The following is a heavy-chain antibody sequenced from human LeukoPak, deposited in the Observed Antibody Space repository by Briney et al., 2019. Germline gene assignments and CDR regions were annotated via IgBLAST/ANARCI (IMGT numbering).Heavy chain of an antibody. CDR2: IYHSGST. CDR1: GYSISSGYY. CDR3: ARGYYYDSSGYYVFDY. Sequence: PSETLSLTCTVSGYSISSGYYWGWIRQPPGKGLEWIGSIYHSGSTYYNPSLKSRVTISVDTSKNQFSLKLSSVAAADTAVYYCARGYYYDSSGYYVFDYWGQGTLVTVSS. D-gene: IGHD3-22*01. J-gene: IGHJ4*02. V-gene: IGHV4-38-2*02.